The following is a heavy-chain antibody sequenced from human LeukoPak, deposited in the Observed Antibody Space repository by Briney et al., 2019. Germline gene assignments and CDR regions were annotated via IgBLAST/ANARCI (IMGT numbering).Heavy chain of an antibody. CDR1: GGSISSYY. V-gene: IGHV4-4*07. CDR3: ARDVYSSGWYGTYYYYGMDV. CDR2: IYTSGST. Sequence: KPSETLSLTCTVSGGSISSYYWSWIRQPAGKGLEWIGRIYTSGSTNYNPSLKSRVTMSVDTSKNQFSLKLSSVTAADTAVCYCARDVYSSGWYGTYYYYGMDVWGQGTTVTVSS. D-gene: IGHD6-19*01. J-gene: IGHJ6*02.